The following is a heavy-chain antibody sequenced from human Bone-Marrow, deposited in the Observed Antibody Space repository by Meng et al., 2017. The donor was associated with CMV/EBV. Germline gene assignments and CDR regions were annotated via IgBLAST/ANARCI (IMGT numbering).Heavy chain of an antibody. Sequence: GSLRLSCTVSGGSISSYYWSWIRQPPGKGLEWIGYIYYSGSTYYNPSLKSRVTISVDTSKNQFSLKLSSVTAADTAVYYCARSRLGNGASDYWGQGTLVTVSS. D-gene: IGHD1-26*01. V-gene: IGHV4-59*08. CDR2: IYYSGST. CDR3: ARSRLGNGASDY. CDR1: GGSISSYY. J-gene: IGHJ4*02.